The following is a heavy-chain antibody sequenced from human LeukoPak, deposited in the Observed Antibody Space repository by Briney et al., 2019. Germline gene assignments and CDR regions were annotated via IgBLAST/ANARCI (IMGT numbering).Heavy chain of an antibody. CDR1: GFTFSSYA. CDR2: VSSDGNSK. Sequence: GGSLRLSCAASGFTFSSYAMHWVRQAPGKGLEWVAVVSSDGNSKYYADSMKGRFTISRDNSKNTLYLQINSLRADDTAVFYCAKDGGRAAAGTVDSWGQGALVTVSS. D-gene: IGHD6-13*01. J-gene: IGHJ4*02. CDR3: AKDGGRAAAGTVDS. V-gene: IGHV3-30*18.